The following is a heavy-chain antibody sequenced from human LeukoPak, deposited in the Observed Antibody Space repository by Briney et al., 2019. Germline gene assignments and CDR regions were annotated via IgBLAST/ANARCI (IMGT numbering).Heavy chain of an antibody. CDR3: ARMVSGVGARLDYFEY. CDR1: RGSLCRGVYY. CDR2: IYYSGST. D-gene: IGHD1-26*01. J-gene: IGHJ4*02. Sequence: SETLSLTCTLSRGSLCRGVYYRSSVRQHPGRGMGWLGYIYYSGSTYYNPSLKSRVTISENTSKNHFSLKLTPVNAADTAVYYFARMVSGVGARLDYFEYWGQRTPVTVSS. V-gene: IGHV4-30-4*01.